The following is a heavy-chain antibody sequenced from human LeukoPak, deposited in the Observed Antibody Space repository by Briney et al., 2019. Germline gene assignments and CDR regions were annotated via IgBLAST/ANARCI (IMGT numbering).Heavy chain of an antibody. D-gene: IGHD5-18*01. J-gene: IGHJ4*02. Sequence: PGGSLRLSGAASGFTVSSNYMSWVRQAPGKGLEWVSVIYSGGTTYYADSVKGRFTISRDNSKNTLYLQMNSLRAEDTAVYYCARDYRGYSYGYPLDQWGQGTLVTVSS. CDR3: ARDYRGYSYGYPLDQ. CDR1: GFTVSSNY. CDR2: IYSGGTT. V-gene: IGHV3-66*01.